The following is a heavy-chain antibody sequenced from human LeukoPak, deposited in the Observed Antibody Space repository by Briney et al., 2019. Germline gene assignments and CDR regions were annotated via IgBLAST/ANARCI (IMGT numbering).Heavy chain of an antibody. V-gene: IGHV3-11*01. Sequence: GGSLRLSSAASGFTFSDYYMSWIRQAPGKGLEWVSYISSSGSTIYYADSVKGRFTISRDNAKNSLYLQMNSLRAEDTAVYYCARTPDGMSAAVNPWGQGTLVTVSS. CDR2: ISSSGSTI. J-gene: IGHJ5*02. CDR3: ARTPDGMSAAVNP. D-gene: IGHD6-13*01. CDR1: GFTFSDYY.